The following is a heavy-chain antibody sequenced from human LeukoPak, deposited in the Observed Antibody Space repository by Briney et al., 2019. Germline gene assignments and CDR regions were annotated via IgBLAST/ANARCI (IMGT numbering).Heavy chain of an antibody. CDR2: NSAYNGNT. CDR3: ARGRLIILATMNPFDY. J-gene: IGHJ4*02. CDR1: GYTFTSYG. Sequence: GASVKVSYKASGYTFTSYGISWVRQAPGQGLEWMGGNSAYNGNTNYEQKLQGRVTMTTDTSTSTAYMELRGLRSDDTAVYYCARGRLIILATMNPFDYWGQGTLVTVSS. D-gene: IGHD5-12*01. V-gene: IGHV1-18*01.